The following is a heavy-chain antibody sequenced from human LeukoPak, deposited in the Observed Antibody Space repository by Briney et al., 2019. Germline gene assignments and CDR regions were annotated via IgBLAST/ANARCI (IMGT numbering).Heavy chain of an antibody. Sequence: GGSLRLSCTASGFSFGDDVMSWVRQAPGKGLEWVGFIRSKAYGGTTEYAASVNGRFTISRHDSKSIAYLQMNSLKTEDTAVYYCTRIRGYSGYDDWGQGTLVTVSS. CDR3: TRIRGYSGYDD. V-gene: IGHV3-49*04. CDR1: GFSFGDDV. D-gene: IGHD5-12*01. J-gene: IGHJ4*02. CDR2: IRSKAYGGTT.